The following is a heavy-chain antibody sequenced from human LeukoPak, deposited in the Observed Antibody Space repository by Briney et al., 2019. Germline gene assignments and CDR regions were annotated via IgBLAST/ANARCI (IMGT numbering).Heavy chain of an antibody. CDR2: IWHDGSKT. Sequence: GTSLRLSCEASGFIFSRYDMHWVRQAPGKGLEWVALIWHDGSKTHYADSVKGRFTISRDDSKSTLYVQMNSLRVEDTAVYYCARDPATVTSHFDYWGQGALVTVSS. V-gene: IGHV3-33*01. CDR1: GFIFSRYD. CDR3: ARDPATVTSHFDY. D-gene: IGHD4-17*01. J-gene: IGHJ4*02.